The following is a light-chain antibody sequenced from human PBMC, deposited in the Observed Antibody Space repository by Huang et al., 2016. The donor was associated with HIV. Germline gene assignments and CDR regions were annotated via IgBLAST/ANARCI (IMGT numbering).Light chain of an antibody. CDR3: QQYGSSPIT. CDR2: DAS. CDR1: QSVDSNY. V-gene: IGKV3-20*01. Sequence: EIVLTQSPGTLSLSPGETATLSCRAGQSVDSNYLAWYQQTPGQAPRLLFHDASTTATGIPGRFSGRGSGTDFTLTISRLEPEDFAVYYCQQYGSSPITFGQGTRLEIK. J-gene: IGKJ5*01.